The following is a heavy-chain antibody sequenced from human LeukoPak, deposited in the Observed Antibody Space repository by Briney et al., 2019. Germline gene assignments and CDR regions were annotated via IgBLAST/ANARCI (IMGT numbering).Heavy chain of an antibody. V-gene: IGHV1-69*04. CDR2: IIPIVGLT. CDR3: ARAVRYFGWSAIDY. CDR1: GGTLSSYS. J-gene: IGHJ4*02. Sequence: ASVKVSCKASGGTLSSYSISWIRQAPGQGLELMGRIIPIVGLTNYAPRFQGRVTITTDESTSTAYMELSSLRSEDTAVYYCARAVRYFGWSAIDYWGQGTLVTVSS. D-gene: IGHD3-9*01.